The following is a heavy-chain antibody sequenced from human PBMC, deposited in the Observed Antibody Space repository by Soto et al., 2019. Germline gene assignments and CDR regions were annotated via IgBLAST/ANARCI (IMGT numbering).Heavy chain of an antibody. D-gene: IGHD3-3*01. J-gene: IGHJ2*01. CDR2: IKQDGSEK. CDR3: AREDSQYYDFWSGYSRAHRGWYFDL. Sequence: EVQLVESGGGLVQPGGSLRLSCAASGFTFSSYWMSWVRQAPGKGLEWVANIKQDGSEKYYVDSVKGRFTISRDNAKNSLYLQMNSLRAEDTAVYYCAREDSQYYDFWSGYSRAHRGWYFDLWGRGTLVTVSS. CDR1: GFTFSSYW. V-gene: IGHV3-7*01.